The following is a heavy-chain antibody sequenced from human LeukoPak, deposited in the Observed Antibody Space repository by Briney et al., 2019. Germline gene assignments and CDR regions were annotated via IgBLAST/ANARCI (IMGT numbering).Heavy chain of an antibody. Sequence: GGSLRLSCAASGFTVSSNYMSWVRQAPGKGLEWVSVIYSGGSTYYADSVKGRFTISRDNSKNTLYLQMNSLRAEDTAVYYCARATMVRGVIITPYFDYWGQGTLVTVSS. CDR3: ARATMVRGVIITPYFDY. V-gene: IGHV3-66*01. CDR2: IYSGGST. D-gene: IGHD3-10*01. CDR1: GFTVSSNY. J-gene: IGHJ4*02.